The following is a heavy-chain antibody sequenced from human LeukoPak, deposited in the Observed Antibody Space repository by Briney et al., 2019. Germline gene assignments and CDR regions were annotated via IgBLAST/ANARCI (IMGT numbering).Heavy chain of an antibody. CDR1: GFTFSSSA. J-gene: IGHJ4*02. CDR2: ISASGGST. CDR3: ARDGRYCSGGSCYSGIIDY. Sequence: GGSLRLSCAASGFTFSSSAMSWVRQVPGKGLEWVSGISASGGSTSYADSVRGRFTISRDNAKNTLYLQMNSLRAEDTAVYYCARDGRYCSGGSCYSGIIDYWGQGTPVTVSS. V-gene: IGHV3-23*01. D-gene: IGHD2-15*01.